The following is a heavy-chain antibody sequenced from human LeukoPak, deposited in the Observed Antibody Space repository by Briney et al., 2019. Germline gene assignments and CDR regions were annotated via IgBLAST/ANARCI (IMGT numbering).Heavy chain of an antibody. CDR2: ISAYNRDT. V-gene: IGHV1-18*01. D-gene: IGHD3-16*01. Sequence: ASVKISCKASGYPFSSYGSAWVRQVPGQGLEWMGWISAYNRDTKYAQQFQGRLSMTIDTGASTGYMELRSLRSDDTAVYYCARDGYTYASSPFDHWGQGTLVIVSS. J-gene: IGHJ4*02. CDR1: GYPFSSYG. CDR3: ARDGYTYASSPFDH.